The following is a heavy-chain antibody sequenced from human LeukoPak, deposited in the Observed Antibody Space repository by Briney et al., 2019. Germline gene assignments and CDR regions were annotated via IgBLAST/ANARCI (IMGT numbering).Heavy chain of an antibody. Sequence: GESLKISCKGSGYSFTDYWIGWVRQMPGKGLEWMGIIYPGDSDTRYSPSFQGQVTISADKSISTAYLQWSSLKASDTAMYYCARQGYSSGWSPKDWYFDLWGRGTLVTVSS. CDR1: GYSFTDYW. D-gene: IGHD6-19*01. V-gene: IGHV5-51*01. CDR3: ARQGYSSGWSPKDWYFDL. CDR2: IYPGDSDT. J-gene: IGHJ2*01.